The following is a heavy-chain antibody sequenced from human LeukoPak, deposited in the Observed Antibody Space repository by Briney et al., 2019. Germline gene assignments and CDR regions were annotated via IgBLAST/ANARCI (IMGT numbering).Heavy chain of an antibody. Sequence: SETLSLTCTVSGGSISSYYWSWIRQPPGKGLEGIGYIYYSGSTNYNPSLKSRVTISIDPSKSQLSLQLSSVDAADKAVFYFERLISPARTNYFDLWRRGTVVTVSS. CDR1: GGSISSYY. J-gene: IGHJ2*01. CDR2: IYYSGST. V-gene: IGHV4-59*01. CDR3: ERLISPARTNYFDL. D-gene: IGHD6-13*01.